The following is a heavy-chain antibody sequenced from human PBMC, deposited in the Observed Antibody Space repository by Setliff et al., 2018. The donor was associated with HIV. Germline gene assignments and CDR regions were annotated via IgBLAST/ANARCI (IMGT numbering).Heavy chain of an antibody. V-gene: IGHV4-59*11. D-gene: IGHD3-3*01. CDR3: ARRFLEWFPPSYFYYYMDV. J-gene: IGHJ6*03. CDR1: GGSIRSHY. Sequence: SETLSLTCTVSGGSIRSHYWSWIRQSPGKGLEYIGYIYYNGSTNYNPSLQSRVTISVETSKDQFSLKLSSVTAADTAVYYCARRFLEWFPPSYFYYYMDVWGKGTTVTVSS. CDR2: IYYNGST.